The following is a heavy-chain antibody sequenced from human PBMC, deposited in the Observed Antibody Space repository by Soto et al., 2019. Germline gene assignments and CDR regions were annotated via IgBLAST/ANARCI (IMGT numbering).Heavy chain of an antibody. CDR3: ARVNGGARFYT. Sequence: GSSGKASCKASGYTFTNYGINWLRQALGQGIDWMGWLNLKNWNTNYQQTFEGRLTMSTDTYKSTAFMELRNLRSDDTAFYSCARVNGGARFYTWGQGT. J-gene: IGHJ5*02. V-gene: IGHV1-18*01. CDR1: GYTFTNYG. CDR2: LNLKNWNT. D-gene: IGHD7-27*01.